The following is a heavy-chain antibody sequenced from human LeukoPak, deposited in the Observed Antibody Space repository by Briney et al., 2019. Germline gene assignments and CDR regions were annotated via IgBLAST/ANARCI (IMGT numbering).Heavy chain of an antibody. Sequence: GGSLRLSCAASGFTFSTYAMSWVRQAPGKGLEWVSAISGNGGSTYYADSVKGRFTISKDNSKNTLYLQMNSLNAEDTAVYYCSTASYFCSGRYYFDYWGQGTLVTVSS. V-gene: IGHV3-23*01. J-gene: IGHJ4*02. CDR3: STASYFCSGRYYFDY. D-gene: IGHD3-10*01. CDR2: ISGNGGST. CDR1: GFTFSTYA.